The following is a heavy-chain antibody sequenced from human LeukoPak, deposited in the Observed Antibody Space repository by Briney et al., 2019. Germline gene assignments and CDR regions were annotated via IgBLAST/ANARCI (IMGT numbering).Heavy chain of an antibody. J-gene: IGHJ4*02. Sequence: PSETLSLTCAVSGGSISSGGYSWSWIRQPAGKGLEWIGRIYTSGSTNYNPSLKSRVTMSVDTSKNQFSLKLSSVTAADTAVYYCARESGSLLWFGELSGGTLDYWGQGTLVTVSS. CDR3: ARESGSLLWFGELSGGTLDY. V-gene: IGHV4-61*02. D-gene: IGHD3-10*01. CDR1: GGSISSGGYS. CDR2: IYTSGST.